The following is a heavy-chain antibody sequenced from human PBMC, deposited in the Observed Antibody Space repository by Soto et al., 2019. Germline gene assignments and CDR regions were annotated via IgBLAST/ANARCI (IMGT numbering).Heavy chain of an antibody. D-gene: IGHD2-2*01. Sequence: QVQLQESGPGLVKPSETLSLTCTVSGGSVSPYYWSWIRQSPGKGLEWIGNIRYSGSTDYNPSLKSXLTISIDTSTNQFSLKLTSVTAADTAVYYCAKGGTSSLPFDYWGQGTLVTVSS. CDR1: GGSVSPYY. J-gene: IGHJ4*02. CDR2: IRYSGST. V-gene: IGHV4-59*02. CDR3: AKGGTSSLPFDY.